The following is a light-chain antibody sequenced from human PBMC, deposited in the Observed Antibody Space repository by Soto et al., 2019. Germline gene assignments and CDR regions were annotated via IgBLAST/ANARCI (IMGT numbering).Light chain of an antibody. Sequence: EIVLTQSPATLSLSPGERASLSCRASQSVSNSLAWFQQKPGQAPRLLIYDASNRATGIPARFSGSGSGTDFTITISSLEPEDFAVYYCQQRSDWITFGQGTRLEIK. V-gene: IGKV3-11*01. CDR2: DAS. J-gene: IGKJ5*01. CDR1: QSVSNS. CDR3: QQRSDWIT.